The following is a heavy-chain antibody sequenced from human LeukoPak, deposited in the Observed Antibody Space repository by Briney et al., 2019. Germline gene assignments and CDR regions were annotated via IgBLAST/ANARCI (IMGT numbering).Heavy chain of an antibody. J-gene: IGHJ4*02. CDR1: GGSFSGYC. D-gene: IGHD1-26*01. V-gene: IGHV4-34*01. Sequence: SETLSLTCAVYGGSFSGYCWTWIRQPPGKGLEWIGEINHRGSTNYNPSLKSRVTISVDTSKNQFSLKLSSVTAADTAVYYCARGGGSYGYYFDYWGQGPLVTVSS. CDR2: INHRGST. CDR3: ARGGGSYGYYFDY.